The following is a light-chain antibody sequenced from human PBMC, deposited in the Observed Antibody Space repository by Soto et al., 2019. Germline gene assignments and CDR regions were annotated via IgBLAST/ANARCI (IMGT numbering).Light chain of an antibody. V-gene: IGKV3D-15*01. Sequence: EIVLTQSPATLSFSPGERATLSCRASQSVSTYLAWYQQKPGQAPRLLISGASNRAAGIPARFSGSGSGTEFTLTISSLQSEDFAVYYCQQYNNWPPVTFGGGTKVDI. J-gene: IGKJ4*01. CDR1: QSVSTY. CDR2: GAS. CDR3: QQYNNWPPVT.